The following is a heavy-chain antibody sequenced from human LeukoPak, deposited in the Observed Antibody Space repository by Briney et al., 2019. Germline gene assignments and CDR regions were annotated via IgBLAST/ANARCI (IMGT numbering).Heavy chain of an antibody. CDR1: GFSFSSYS. D-gene: IGHD3-10*01. Sequence: PGGSLRLSCAASGFSFSSYSMNWVRQAPGKGLEWLSYISGRSSVIYYADSVKGRFTISRDNAKNLLYLQMDSLRAADTAVYYCARGYGSGSSHIDYWGQGTLVTVSS. V-gene: IGHV3-48*01. J-gene: IGHJ4*02. CDR2: ISGRSSVI. CDR3: ARGYGSGSSHIDY.